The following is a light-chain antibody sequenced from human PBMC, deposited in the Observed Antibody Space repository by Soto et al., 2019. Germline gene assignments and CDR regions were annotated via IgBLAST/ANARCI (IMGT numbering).Light chain of an antibody. CDR1: QDISTY. Sequence: DIQMTQSPSSLSASVGETVTSACQASQDISTYLNWYQHKPGKAPKLLIYAASSLQSGVPSRFSGSGSGTDFTLTISSLQPEDFATYYCQQANSFPLTFGGGTKVDIK. CDR3: QQANSFPLT. CDR2: AAS. J-gene: IGKJ4*01. V-gene: IGKV1-12*01.